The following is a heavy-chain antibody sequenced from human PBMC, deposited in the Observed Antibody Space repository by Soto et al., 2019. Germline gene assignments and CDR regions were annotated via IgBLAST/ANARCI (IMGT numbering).Heavy chain of an antibody. J-gene: IGHJ6*02. V-gene: IGHV4-31*03. CDR3: AASCVGCGGFNYYGMDV. D-gene: IGHD5-12*01. CDR2: IYYSGTT. CDR1: GASISSGGYY. Sequence: QVQLQESGPGLVKPSQTLSLTCSVSGASISSGGYYWNWIRQHPGKGLEWIGYIYYSGTTYYNPSLKSRVTISVDTSKNPFSLKLRSVAAADTAVYYFAASCVGCGGFNYYGMDVWGQGTTVTVSS.